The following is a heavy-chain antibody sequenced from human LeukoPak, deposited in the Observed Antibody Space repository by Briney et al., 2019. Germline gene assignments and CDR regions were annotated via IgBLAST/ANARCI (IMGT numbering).Heavy chain of an antibody. CDR1: GFTFSSYA. V-gene: IGHV3-23*01. CDR2: ISGRGDTI. CDR3: AKATMATTYFDY. J-gene: IGHJ4*02. D-gene: IGHD5-24*01. Sequence: PGGSLRLSCAASGFTFSSYAMSWVRQAPGKGLEWVSAISGRGDTIFYADSLKSRFTVSRDNSKNTLYLQMNGLRAEDTAVYYCAKATMATTYFDYWGQGTLVTVSS.